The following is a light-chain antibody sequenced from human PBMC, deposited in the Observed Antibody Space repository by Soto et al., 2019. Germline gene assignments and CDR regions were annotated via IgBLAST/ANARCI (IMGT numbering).Light chain of an antibody. V-gene: IGKV3-20*01. J-gene: IGKJ1*01. CDR2: GAS. CDR3: QQYGSSPRT. Sequence: EIVLTQSPGTLSMSPGERATLSCRASQSISSNYLAWYQQKPGQAPRLLIYGASSRATGIPDRFSGSGAGTYFTLTISRLEAEDFAVYYCQQYGSSPRTFGQGTKVEFK. CDR1: QSISSNY.